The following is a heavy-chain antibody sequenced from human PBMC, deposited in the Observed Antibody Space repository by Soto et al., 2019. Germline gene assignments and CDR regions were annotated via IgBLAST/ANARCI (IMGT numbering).Heavy chain of an antibody. V-gene: IGHV1-18*01. J-gene: IGHJ6*03. CDR1: GYTFTSYG. Sequence: ASVKVSCKASGYTFTSYGTSWVRQAPGQGLEWMGWISAYNGNTNYAQKLQGRVTMTTDTSTSTAYMELRSLRSDDTAVYYCARLKEFRIAAAGIMGYYYYYMDVWGKGTTVTVSS. CDR2: ISAYNGNT. D-gene: IGHD6-13*01. CDR3: ARLKEFRIAAAGIMGYYYYYMDV.